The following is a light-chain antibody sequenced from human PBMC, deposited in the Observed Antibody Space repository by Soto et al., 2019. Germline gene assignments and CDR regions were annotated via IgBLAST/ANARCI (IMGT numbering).Light chain of an antibody. Sequence: QSVLTQPASVSGSPGQSITISCTGTSSDVGGYNYVSWYQQHPGKAPKLMIYDVSNRPSGFSNPFSGSKSGNPASLTISGLQAEDEADYYCSSYTSSSTLDVVFGGGTKVTVL. J-gene: IGLJ2*01. CDR3: SSYTSSSTLDVV. V-gene: IGLV2-14*01. CDR2: DVS. CDR1: SSDVGGYNY.